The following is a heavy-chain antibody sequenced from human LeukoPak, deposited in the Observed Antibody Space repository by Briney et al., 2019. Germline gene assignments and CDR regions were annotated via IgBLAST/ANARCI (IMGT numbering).Heavy chain of an antibody. Sequence: PGGSLRLSCAASGFTFSSYAMSWARQAPGKGLEWVSAISGSGGSTYYADSVKGRFTISRDNSKNTLYLQMNSLRAEDTAVYYCAKDSGAYDILTGLAHFDYWGQGTLVTVSS. D-gene: IGHD3-9*01. CDR3: AKDSGAYDILTGLAHFDY. V-gene: IGHV3-23*01. CDR2: ISGSGGST. J-gene: IGHJ4*02. CDR1: GFTFSSYA.